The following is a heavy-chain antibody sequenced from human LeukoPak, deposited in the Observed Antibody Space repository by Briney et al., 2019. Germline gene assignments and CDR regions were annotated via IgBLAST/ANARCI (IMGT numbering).Heavy chain of an antibody. D-gene: IGHD5-12*01. CDR3: ARGSYSGYDYVGYFDY. CDR1: GFTVSSNY. CDR2: IYSGGST. J-gene: IGHJ4*02. Sequence: GGSLRLSCAASGFTVSSNYMSWVRQAPGKGLEWVSVIYSGGSTYYADSVRGRFTISRDNSKNTLYLQMNSLRAEDTAVYYCARGSYSGYDYVGYFDYWGQGTLVTVSS. V-gene: IGHV3-66*02.